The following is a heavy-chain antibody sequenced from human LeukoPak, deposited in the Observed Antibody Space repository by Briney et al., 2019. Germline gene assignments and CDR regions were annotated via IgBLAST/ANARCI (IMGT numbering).Heavy chain of an antibody. CDR2: ISGSDAGT. CDR3: ARGPPTYYYDSGGAPYAFDI. J-gene: IGHJ3*02. CDR1: GFTFSSYA. D-gene: IGHD3-22*01. V-gene: IGHV3-23*01. Sequence: GGSLRLSCAASGFTFSSYAMSWVRQIPGKGLEWVSAISGSDAGTYYADSVKGRFTISRDNSKNTLYLQMNRLRAEDTALYYCARGPPTYYYDSGGAPYAFDIWGQGTMVTVSS.